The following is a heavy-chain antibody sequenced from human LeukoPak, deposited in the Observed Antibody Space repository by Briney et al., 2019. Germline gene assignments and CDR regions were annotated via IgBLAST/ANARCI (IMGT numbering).Heavy chain of an antibody. Sequence: PGGSLRLSCVASGFRFSSYAMNWVRQAPGKGLEWVSVISDRGSNTYYADSVKGRFTISRDNSKNTLYLQMNSLRAEDTAVYYCARLSFPFQGMPATIYYDSTDYWGQGTLVTVSS. J-gene: IGHJ4*02. V-gene: IGHV3-23*01. CDR1: GFRFSSYA. CDR2: ISDRGSNT. D-gene: IGHD3-22*01. CDR3: ARLSFPFQGMPATIYYDSTDY.